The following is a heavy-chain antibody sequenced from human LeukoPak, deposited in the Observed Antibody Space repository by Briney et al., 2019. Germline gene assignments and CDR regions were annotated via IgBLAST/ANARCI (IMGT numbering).Heavy chain of an antibody. V-gene: IGHV3-30-3*01. CDR1: GFTFSNYA. J-gene: IGHJ4*02. D-gene: IGHD6-19*01. CDR3: ARSASQWLVLYYFDY. CDR2: ISYDGSNK. Sequence: PGGSLRLSCAASGFTFSNYAMAWVRQAPGKGLEWVAVISYDGSNKYYADSVKGRFTISRDNSENTLYLQMNSLRAEDTAVYYCARSASQWLVLYYFDYWGQGTLVTVSS.